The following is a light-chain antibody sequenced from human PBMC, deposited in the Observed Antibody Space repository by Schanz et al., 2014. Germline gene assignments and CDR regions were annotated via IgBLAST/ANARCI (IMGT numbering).Light chain of an antibody. CDR3: QTWGTGIRV. Sequence: QLVLTQSPSASASLGASVKLTCTLSSGHSSYAIAWHQQQPEKGPRYLMKLNSDGSHSKGDGIPDRFSGSNSGAERSLIISSLQSDDEADYYCQTWGTGIRVFGGGTKLTVL. J-gene: IGLJ2*01. V-gene: IGLV4-69*01. CDR1: SGHSSYA. CDR2: LNSDGSH.